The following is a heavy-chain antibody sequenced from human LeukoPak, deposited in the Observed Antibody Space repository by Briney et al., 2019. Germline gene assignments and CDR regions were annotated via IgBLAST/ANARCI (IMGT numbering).Heavy chain of an antibody. CDR3: ARTPPYYYGSGSYGDY. CDR1: GYTFTSYG. V-gene: IGHV1-18*01. CDR2: IGAYNGNT. J-gene: IGHJ4*02. D-gene: IGHD3-10*01. Sequence: ASVKVSCKASGYTFTSYGISWVRQAPGQGLEWTGWIGAYNGNTNYAQKLQGRVTMTTDTSTSTAYMELRSLRSDDTAVYYCARTPPYYYGSGSYGDYWGQGTLVTVSS.